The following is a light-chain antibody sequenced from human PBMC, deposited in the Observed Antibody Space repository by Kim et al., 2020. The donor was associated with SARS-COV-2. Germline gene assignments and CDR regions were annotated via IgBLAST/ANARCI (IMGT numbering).Light chain of an antibody. Sequence: KTVTIACTRSSGSIASNYVQLYQPRPGSAPTTVIYEDNQRPSGVPDRFSGSIDSSSNSASLTISGLKTEDEADYYCQSYDSSNHVVFGGGTQLTVL. CDR3: QSYDSSNHVV. CDR1: SGSIASNY. CDR2: EDN. V-gene: IGLV6-57*03. J-gene: IGLJ2*01.